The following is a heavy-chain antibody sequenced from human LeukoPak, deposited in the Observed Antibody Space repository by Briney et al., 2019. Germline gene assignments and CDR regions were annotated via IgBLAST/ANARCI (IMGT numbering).Heavy chain of an antibody. V-gene: IGHV4-30-2*05. CDR3: ASPRGDYCCGYLTWYFHH. D-gene: IGHD2-15*01. CDR2: IYHSGST. J-gene: IGHJ1*01. Sequence: SETLSLTCTVSGGSISSGGYYWSWIRQPPGKGLEWIGYIYHSGSTYYNPSLKSRVTISVDTSKNQFSLKLSSVTAADTAVYFCASPRGDYCCGYLTWYFHHWGPG. CDR1: GGSISSGGYY.